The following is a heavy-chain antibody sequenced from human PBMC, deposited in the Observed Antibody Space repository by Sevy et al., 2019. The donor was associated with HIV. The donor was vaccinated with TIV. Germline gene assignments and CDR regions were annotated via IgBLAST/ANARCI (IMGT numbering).Heavy chain of an antibody. CDR2: IYYGGNT. D-gene: IGHD6-19*01. V-gene: IGHV4-39*01. J-gene: IGHJ3*01. Sequence: SETLSLTCTVSDVSISSGTNYWGWIRQPPGKGLEWIGSIYYGGNTYYNPSLKSRVTVSADTSTNQFSLKLTSVTVADTAVYYCARQRGGWYEYDASDVWGQGTMVTVSS. CDR3: ARQRGGWYEYDASDV. CDR1: DVSISSGTNY.